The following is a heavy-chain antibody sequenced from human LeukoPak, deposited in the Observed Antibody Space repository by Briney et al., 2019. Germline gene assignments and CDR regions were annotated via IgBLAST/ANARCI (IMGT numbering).Heavy chain of an antibody. CDR2: ISWYSGSI. D-gene: IGHD4-17*01. V-gene: IGHV3-9*01. CDR1: GFTFDDYA. J-gene: IGHJ6*02. Sequence: GGSLRLSCAASGFTFDDYAMHWVRQAPGKGLEWVSGISWYSGSIGYADSVKGRFTISRDNAKNSLYLQMNSLRAEDTALYYCAKDMRGDYPYYYYYGMDVWGQGTTVTVSS. CDR3: AKDMRGDYPYYYYYGMDV.